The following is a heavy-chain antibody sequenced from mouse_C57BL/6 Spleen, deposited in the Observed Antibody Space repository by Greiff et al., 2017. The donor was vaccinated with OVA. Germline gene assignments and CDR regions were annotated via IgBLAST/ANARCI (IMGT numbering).Heavy chain of an antibody. J-gene: IGHJ4*01. V-gene: IGHV1-15*01. Sequence: QVQLQQSGAELVRPGASVTLSCKASGYTFTDYEMHWVKQTPVHGLEWIGAIDPATGGTAYNQKFKGKAILTADKSSSTAYMELRSLTSEDSAVYYCTRWDGSRGTDYWGQGTSVTVSS. D-gene: IGHD1-1*01. CDR1: GYTFTDYE. CDR3: TRWDGSRGTDY. CDR2: IDPATGGT.